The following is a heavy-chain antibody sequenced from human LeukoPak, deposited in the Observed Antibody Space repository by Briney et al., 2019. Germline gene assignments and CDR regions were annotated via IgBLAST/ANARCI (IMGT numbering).Heavy chain of an antibody. CDR1: GGSFSGYY. CDR3: ARGENIAARPFDY. Sequence: SSETLSLTCAAYGGSFSGYYWSWIRQPPGKGLEWIGEINHSGSTNYNPSLKSRVTISVDTSKNQFSLRLSSVTAADTAVYYCARGENIAARPFDYWGQGTLVTVSS. V-gene: IGHV4-34*01. D-gene: IGHD6-6*01. CDR2: INHSGST. J-gene: IGHJ4*02.